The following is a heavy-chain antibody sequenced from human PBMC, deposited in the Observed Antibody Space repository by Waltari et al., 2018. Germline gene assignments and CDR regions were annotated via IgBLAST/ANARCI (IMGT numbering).Heavy chain of an antibody. CDR3: ARESLRGTVVSD. CDR2: IYYSGST. J-gene: IGHJ4*02. V-gene: IGHV4-31*03. D-gene: IGHD2-15*01. CDR1: GGSISSVGYY. Sequence: QVQLQESGPGLVKPSQTLSLTCTVSGGSISSVGYYWSWIRQHPGKGLEWIGYIYYSGSTYYNPSLKSRVTISVDTSKNQFSLKLSSVTAADTAVYYCARESLRGTVVSDWGQGTLVTVSS.